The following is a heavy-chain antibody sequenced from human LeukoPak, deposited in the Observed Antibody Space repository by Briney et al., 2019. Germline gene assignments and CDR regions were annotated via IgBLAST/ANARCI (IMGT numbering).Heavy chain of an antibody. CDR1: GFTFSSSK. D-gene: IGHD3-10*01. CDR3: AREGDLQNFDY. V-gene: IGHV3-48*03. J-gene: IGHJ4*02. CDR2: ISSSGSTI. Sequence: PGGSLRLSCAASGFTFSSSKMHWVRQAPGKGLEWVSYISSSGSTICYADSVKGRFTISRDNAKSSLFLQMNSLRAEDTAVYYCAREGDLQNFDYWGQGTLVTVSS.